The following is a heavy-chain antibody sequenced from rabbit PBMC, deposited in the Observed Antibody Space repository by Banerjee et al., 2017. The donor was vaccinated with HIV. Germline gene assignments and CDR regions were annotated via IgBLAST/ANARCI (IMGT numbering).Heavy chain of an antibody. J-gene: IGHJ4*01. CDR3: AREAGYAGYGYGLNL. V-gene: IGHV1S45*01. CDR2: IYAGSSGST. D-gene: IGHD6-1*01. Sequence: QQQLVESGGGLVKPGASLTLTCTASGFSFSGSYWICWVRQAPGKGLEWIACIYAGSSGSTYYASWVNGRFTISSHNAQNTLYLQLNSLTAADTATYFCAREAGYAGYGYGLNLWGPGTLVTVS. CDR1: GFSFSGSYW.